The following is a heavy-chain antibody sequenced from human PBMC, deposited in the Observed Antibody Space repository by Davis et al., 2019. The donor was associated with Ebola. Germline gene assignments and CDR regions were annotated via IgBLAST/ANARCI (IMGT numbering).Heavy chain of an antibody. CDR1: GYTFTSYG. V-gene: IGHV1-18*01. Sequence: AASVKVSCKASGYTFTSYGITWVRQAPGQGLEWMGWISAYNGNTNYAQKLQGRVTMTTDTSTGTAYMELRSLRSDDTAVYYCAREVQAIADLGNWFDPWGQGTLVTVSS. CDR3: AREVQAIADLGNWFDP. J-gene: IGHJ5*02. D-gene: IGHD6-13*01. CDR2: ISAYNGNT.